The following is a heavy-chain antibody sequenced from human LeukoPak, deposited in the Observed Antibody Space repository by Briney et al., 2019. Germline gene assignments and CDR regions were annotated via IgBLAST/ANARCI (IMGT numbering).Heavy chain of an antibody. CDR1: GFTFSSYA. D-gene: IGHD6-19*01. V-gene: IGHV3-23*01. Sequence: GGSLRLSCAASGFTFSSYAMNWVRQAPGKGLEGVSAISTSGGSTHYADSVKGRFTIYRDNSKNTLYLQMDSLRAEDTAVYYCAKPTGYSSGWYMNFDYWGQGTLVTVSS. CDR3: AKPTGYSSGWYMNFDY. CDR2: ISTSGGST. J-gene: IGHJ4*02.